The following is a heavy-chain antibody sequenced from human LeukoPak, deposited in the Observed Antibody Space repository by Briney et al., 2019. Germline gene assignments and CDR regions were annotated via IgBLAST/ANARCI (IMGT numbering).Heavy chain of an antibody. V-gene: IGHV3-66*01. Sequence: GGSLRLSCAASGFTVSSTYMSGVRQAPGKGLEWVPVIYSGGSTYYADSVKGRFTISRDNSKNTLYLQMNSLRAEDTAVYYCARIRVPAAMEWFDPWGQGTLVTVSS. CDR1: GFTVSSTY. J-gene: IGHJ5*02. CDR3: ARIRVPAAMEWFDP. D-gene: IGHD2-2*01. CDR2: IYSGGST.